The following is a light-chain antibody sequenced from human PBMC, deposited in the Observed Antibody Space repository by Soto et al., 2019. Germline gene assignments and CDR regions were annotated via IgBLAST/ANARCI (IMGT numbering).Light chain of an antibody. CDR2: GAS. V-gene: IGKV3-20*01. J-gene: IGKJ2*01. CDR1: QSVSSSY. CDR3: QQYGSSPFT. Sequence: EIVLTQSPGTLSLSPGERATLSCRASQSVSSSYLAWYQQKPGQAPRLLIYGASSRATGIPDRFSGSGSGTDFSVTISRLEPEDCAVYYCQQYGSSPFTFGQGTNLEIK.